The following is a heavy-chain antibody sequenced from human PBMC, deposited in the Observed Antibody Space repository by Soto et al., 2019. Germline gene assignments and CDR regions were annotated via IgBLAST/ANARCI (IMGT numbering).Heavy chain of an antibody. CDR1: GYSFTSNW. CDR2: INPAASDN. V-gene: IGHV5-51*01. Sequence: GESLKISCGGSGYSFTSNWIGWVRQIPGKGLEWMGSINPAASDNKYGPSFQGQVKFSADKSISTVYLQWSSLQASDTAMYYRARHSRGGKGWTIRRLDYWGQGNLVTVAS. J-gene: IGHJ4*02. D-gene: IGHD2-2*01. CDR3: ARHSRGGKGWTIRRLDY.